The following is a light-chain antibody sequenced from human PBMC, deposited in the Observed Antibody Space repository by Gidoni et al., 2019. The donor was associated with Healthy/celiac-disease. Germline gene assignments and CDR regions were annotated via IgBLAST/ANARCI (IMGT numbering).Light chain of an antibody. CDR3: ETWDSNTRV. J-gene: IGLJ3*02. CDR2: LEGSGSY. V-gene: IGLV4-60*03. Sequence: QPVLTQSSSASASLGSSVKLTCTLSSGHSSYIIAWHQQQPGKAPRYLMKLEGSGSYNKGSGGPYRFSGSSSGADRYLTISNLQSEDEADYYCETWDSNTRVFGGGTKLTVL. CDR1: SGHSSYI.